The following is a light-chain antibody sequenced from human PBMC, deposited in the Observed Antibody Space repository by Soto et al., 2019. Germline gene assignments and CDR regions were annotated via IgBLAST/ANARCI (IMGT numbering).Light chain of an antibody. Sequence: DIHVTQSPSSVSASVGHRCTITCRASQSIRNHLNWYQQKPGKAPKLLIFAASSLQSGVPSRFSGSRSGPDFTLTISSLQPEDFATYYCQQSYSSPPTFGQGTKVDIK. CDR3: QQSYSSPPT. V-gene: IGKV1-39*01. CDR1: QSIRNH. J-gene: IGKJ1*01. CDR2: AAS.